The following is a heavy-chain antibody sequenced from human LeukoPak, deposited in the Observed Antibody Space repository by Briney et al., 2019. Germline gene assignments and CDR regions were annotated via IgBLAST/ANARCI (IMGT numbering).Heavy chain of an antibody. Sequence: GGSLRLSCAASGFTFSDYYMSWIRQAPGKGLEWVSYISSSGSTIYYADSVKGRFTISRDNAKNSLYLQMNSLKAEDTAVYYCARAPRFRLVGVPKGPFDPWGQGTLVTVSS. V-gene: IGHV3-11*01. D-gene: IGHD1-26*01. CDR3: ARAPRFRLVGVPKGPFDP. J-gene: IGHJ5*02. CDR1: GFTFSDYY. CDR2: ISSSGSTI.